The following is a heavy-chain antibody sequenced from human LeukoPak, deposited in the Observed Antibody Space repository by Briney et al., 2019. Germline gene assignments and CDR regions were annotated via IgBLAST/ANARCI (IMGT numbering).Heavy chain of an antibody. Sequence: SQTLSLTCTVSGGSISSGGYYWSWIRQPPGKGLEWIGYIYHSGSTYYNPSLKSRVTISVDTSKNQFSLKVNSMTAADTAVYYCARASPIRYFDWLSDAFDIWGQGTMVTVSS. D-gene: IGHD3-9*01. CDR3: ARASPIRYFDWLSDAFDI. CDR2: IYHSGST. J-gene: IGHJ3*02. CDR1: GGSISSGGYY. V-gene: IGHV4-30-2*01.